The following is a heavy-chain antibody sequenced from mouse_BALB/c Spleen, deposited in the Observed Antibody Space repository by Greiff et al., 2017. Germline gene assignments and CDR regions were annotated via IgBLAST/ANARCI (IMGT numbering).Heavy chain of an antibody. Sequence: VQLQQSGAELVRPGASVTLSCKASGYTFTDYEMHWVKQTPVHGLEWIGAIDPETGGTAYNQKFKGKATLTADKSSSTAYMELRSLTSEDSAVYYCTRWLAYWGQGTLGTVSA. CDR1: GYTFTDYE. CDR2: IDPETGGT. CDR3: TRWLAY. V-gene: IGHV1-15*01. J-gene: IGHJ3*01.